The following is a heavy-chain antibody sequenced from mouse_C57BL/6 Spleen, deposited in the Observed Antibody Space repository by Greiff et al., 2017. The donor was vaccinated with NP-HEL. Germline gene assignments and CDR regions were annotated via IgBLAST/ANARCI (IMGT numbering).Heavy chain of an antibody. CDR3: AREGIYYYGSSPLYYAMDY. Sequence: VQLQQPGAELVKPGASVKMSCKASGYTFTSYWITWVKQRPGQGLEWIGDIYPGSGSTNYNEKFKSKATLTVDTSSSTAYMQLSSLTSEDSAVYYCAREGIYYYGSSPLYYAMDYWGQGTSVTVSS. V-gene: IGHV1-55*01. CDR1: GYTFTSYW. D-gene: IGHD1-1*01. J-gene: IGHJ4*01. CDR2: IYPGSGST.